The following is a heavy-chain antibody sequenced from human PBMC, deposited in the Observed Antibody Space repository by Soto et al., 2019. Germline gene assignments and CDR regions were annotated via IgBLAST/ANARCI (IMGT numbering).Heavy chain of an antibody. V-gene: IGHV1-18*01. D-gene: IGHD2-21*02. CDR2: ITIYYGDT. CDR3: ARGDGDTLDY. J-gene: IGHJ4*02. CDR1: GYTFRNYG. Sequence: QVQLVQSGAAVKKPGASVTCSCKASGYTFRNYGITWVRQAPGQGLEWMAWITIYYGDTKTAQKYKGRVTVNADTTTSTADMELRSLTSDDAAVYYCARGDGDTLDYCGQGTLFSVSS.